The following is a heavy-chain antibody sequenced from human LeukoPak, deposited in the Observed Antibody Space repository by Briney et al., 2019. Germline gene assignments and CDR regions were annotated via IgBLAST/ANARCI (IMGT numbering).Heavy chain of an antibody. J-gene: IGHJ5*01. D-gene: IGHD5-24*01. CDR1: GYTFNTYW. Sequence: GESLKISCQGSGYTFNTYWIGWVRQLPGKGLEWMAIIYPEDSDTRYSPSFQGQVTISADRSISTAYLQWTSLKASDTAIYYCARLGLTRATPYNWLDYWGQGTLVTVSS. V-gene: IGHV5-51*01. CDR3: ARLGLTRATPYNWLDY. CDR2: IYPEDSDT.